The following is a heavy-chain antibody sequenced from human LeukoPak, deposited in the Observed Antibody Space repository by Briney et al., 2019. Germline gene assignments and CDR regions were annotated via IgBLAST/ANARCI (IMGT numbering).Heavy chain of an antibody. D-gene: IGHD3-10*01. J-gene: IGHJ4*02. CDR2: ISSNGGST. CDR3: VKDVEITMVRGTDLDY. Sequence: PGGSLRLSCSASGITFSSYAMHWVRQAPGQGLEYVSAISSNGGSTYYADSVKGRFTISRDNSKNTLYLQMSSLRAEDTAVYYCVKDVEITMVRGTDLDYWGQGTLVTVSS. V-gene: IGHV3-64D*06. CDR1: GITFSSYA.